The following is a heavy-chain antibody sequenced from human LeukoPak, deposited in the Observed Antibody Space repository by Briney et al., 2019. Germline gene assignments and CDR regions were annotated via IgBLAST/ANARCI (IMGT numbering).Heavy chain of an antibody. CDR1: GFTFDDFA. D-gene: IGHD6-19*01. Sequence: GGSLRLSCAASGFTFDDFAMHWVRQAPGKGLEWVSLISAFDDITYYADSVRGRFTISRDNSKNSLYLQMNNLKIENTAFYYCAKVISGWYGYDFWGQGTLVTVSS. CDR2: ISAFDDIT. CDR3: AKVISGWYGYDF. J-gene: IGHJ4*02. V-gene: IGHV3-43*02.